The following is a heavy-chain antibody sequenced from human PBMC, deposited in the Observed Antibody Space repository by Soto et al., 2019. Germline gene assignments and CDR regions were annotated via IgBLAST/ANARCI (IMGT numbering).Heavy chain of an antibody. V-gene: IGHV3-30-3*01. Sequence: QVQLVESGGGVVQPGRSLRLSCAASGFTFSSYAMHWVRQAPGKGLEWVAVISYDGSNKYYADSVKGRFTISRDNSKNTLYLQMNSLRAEDTAVYYCERDWHSSSSGPHFDYWGQGTLVTVSS. CDR3: ERDWHSSSSGPHFDY. CDR2: ISYDGSNK. D-gene: IGHD6-6*01. J-gene: IGHJ4*02. CDR1: GFTFSSYA.